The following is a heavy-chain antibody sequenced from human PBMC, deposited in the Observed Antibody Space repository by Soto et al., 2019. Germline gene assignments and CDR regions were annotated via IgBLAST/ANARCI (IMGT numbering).Heavy chain of an antibody. D-gene: IGHD2-2*01. CDR1: GFTFSGHW. CDR3: AREAGYCSRTSCYRRAFDT. CDR2: INTDGGSS. J-gene: IGHJ3*02. Sequence: EVQLVESGGDLVQPGGSLRLSCAASGFTFSGHWMHWVRQVPGKGLEWVSRINTDGGSSAYADSVKGRFTISRDNAKNTRYLQMTGLRADDSAVYYCAREAGYCSRTSCYRRAFDTWGQGTTVTVSS. V-gene: IGHV3-74*03.